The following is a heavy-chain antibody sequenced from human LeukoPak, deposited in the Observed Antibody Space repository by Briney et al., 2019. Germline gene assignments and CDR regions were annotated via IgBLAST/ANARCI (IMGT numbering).Heavy chain of an antibody. CDR2: IYYSGTT. J-gene: IGHJ4*02. D-gene: IGHD6-13*01. CDR3: ARRFKGGSSWDFDF. Sequence: SETLSLTCTVSGGSISSNNYYWGWIRQPPGKGLEWIGSIYYSGTTYYNPSLKSRVTISVDTSKNQFSLKLSSVTAADTAVCYCARRFKGGSSWDFDFWGQGTLVTVSS. CDR1: GGSISSNNYY. V-gene: IGHV4-39*01.